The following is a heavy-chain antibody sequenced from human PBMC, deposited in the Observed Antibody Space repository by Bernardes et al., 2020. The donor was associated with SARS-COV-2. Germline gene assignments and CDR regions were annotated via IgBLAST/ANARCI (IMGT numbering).Heavy chain of an antibody. D-gene: IGHD3-22*01. CDR2: INDSGST. V-gene: IGHV4-34*01. Sequence: SETLSLTCTVYGGSFSTSYWGWIRQSPGKGLEWIGEINDSGSTNYNSALKSRVAMSIDTSKNQFSLTLTSVTAADTGVYYCTSERGYYVDRSGSLVGDVWGQGTTVTVSS. J-gene: IGHJ6*02. CDR3: TSERGYYVDRSGSLVGDV. CDR1: GGSFSTSY.